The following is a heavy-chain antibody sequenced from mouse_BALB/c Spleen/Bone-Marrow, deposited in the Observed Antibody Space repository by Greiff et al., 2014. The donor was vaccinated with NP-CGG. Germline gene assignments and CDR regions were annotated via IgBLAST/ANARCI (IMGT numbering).Heavy chain of an antibody. CDR3: AISIEYRPLDY. CDR1: GYSFTGYN. D-gene: IGHD2-14*01. V-gene: IGHV1-39*01. Sequence: VQLKESGPELEKPGASVKISCKASGYSFTGYNMNWVKQNNGKSLEWIGNIDPSYGGISYNQKFKGEATLTVDKSSNTAYMQLKSLTSEDSAVYYCAISIEYRPLDYWGQGTLVTVSA. CDR2: IDPSYGGI. J-gene: IGHJ3*01.